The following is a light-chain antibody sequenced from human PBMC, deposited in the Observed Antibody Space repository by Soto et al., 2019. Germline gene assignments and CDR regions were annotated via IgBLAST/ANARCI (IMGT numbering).Light chain of an antibody. V-gene: IGKV3-15*01. J-gene: IGKJ1*01. CDR2: GAS. Sequence: EVVLTQSPGTLSLSPGERVTLSCSASQSVSSNLAWYQQKPGQAPRLLIYGASTRATGIPARSSGSGSGTEFPLPISSLQSEHLPVYYCQQYHNWPQTFGQGPKVDIK. CDR3: QQYHNWPQT. CDR1: QSVSSN.